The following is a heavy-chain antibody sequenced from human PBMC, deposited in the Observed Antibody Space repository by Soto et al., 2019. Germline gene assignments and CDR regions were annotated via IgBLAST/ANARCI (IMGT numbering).Heavy chain of an antibody. Sequence: SETLSLTCTVSGGSMYSYFWSWIRQPPGKGLEWIGYVYDTGSTDYNPSLKSRVTLSVDTSKRQFSLKLTSVTAADTAVYYCAGGGGDLPVPIARQIYYYYRMDVWGKGTTVTVSS. CDR3: AGGGGDLPVPIARQIYYYYRMDV. D-gene: IGHD2-2*01. CDR1: GGSMYSYF. CDR2: VYDTGST. V-gene: IGHV4-59*12. J-gene: IGHJ6*04.